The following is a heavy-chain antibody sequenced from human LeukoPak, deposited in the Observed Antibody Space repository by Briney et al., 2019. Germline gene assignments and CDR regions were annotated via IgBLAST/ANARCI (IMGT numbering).Heavy chain of an antibody. CDR3: ARLASSGYYYSSYYYYYMDV. D-gene: IGHD3-22*01. Sequence: SETLSLTCTVSGGSISSYYWSWIRQPPGKGMEWIGYIYYSGSTNYNPSLKSRVTISVETSKNQFSLKLSSVPAADTAVYYCARLASSGYYYSSYYYYYMDVWGKGTTVTISS. J-gene: IGHJ6*03. V-gene: IGHV4-59*12. CDR2: IYYSGST. CDR1: GGSISSYY.